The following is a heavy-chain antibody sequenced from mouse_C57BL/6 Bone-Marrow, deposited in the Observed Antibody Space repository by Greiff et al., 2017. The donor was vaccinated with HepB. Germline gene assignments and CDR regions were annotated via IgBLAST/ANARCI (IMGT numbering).Heavy chain of an antibody. J-gene: IGHJ2*01. D-gene: IGHD2-4*01. CDR2: IHPNSGST. CDR3: ARRGKRLRRACDY. V-gene: IGHV1-64*01. CDR1: GYTFTSYW. Sequence: VQLQQSGAELVKPGASVKLSCKASGYTFTSYWMHWVKQRPGQGLEWIGMIHPNSGSTNYNEKFKSKATLTVDKSSSTAYMQLSSLTSEDSAVYYCARRGKRLRRACDYWGQGTALTVSS.